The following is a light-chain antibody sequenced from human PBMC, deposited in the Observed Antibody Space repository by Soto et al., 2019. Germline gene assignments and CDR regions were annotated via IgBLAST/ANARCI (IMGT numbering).Light chain of an antibody. Sequence: IQMTNSPSTLPASVRDRVNITCRAIQSMSTSLARYQQKPGKAPKLLIYDASSLESGVPSRFSGSGSGTEFTLTISSLQPEDFATYYCQQYNSYPWTFGQGTKVDIK. V-gene: IGKV1-5*01. CDR1: QSMSTS. J-gene: IGKJ1*01. CDR2: DAS. CDR3: QQYNSYPWT.